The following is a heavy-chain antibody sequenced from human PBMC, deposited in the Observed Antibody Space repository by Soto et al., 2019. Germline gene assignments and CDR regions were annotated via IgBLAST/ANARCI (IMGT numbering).Heavy chain of an antibody. CDR3: PKGIEFYYYYYMDV. J-gene: IGHJ6*03. Sequence: EVQLLESGGGLVQPGGSLRLSCAASGFTFSSYAMSWVRQAPGKGLEWVSAISGSGGSTYYADSVKGRFTISRDNSKNTLYLQMNSLRAEDTAVYYCPKGIEFYYYYYMDVWGKGTTVTVSS. CDR2: ISGSGGST. V-gene: IGHV3-23*01. CDR1: GFTFSSYA. D-gene: IGHD3-10*01.